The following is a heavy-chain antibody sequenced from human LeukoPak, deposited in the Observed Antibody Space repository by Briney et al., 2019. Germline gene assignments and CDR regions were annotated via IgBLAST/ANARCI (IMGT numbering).Heavy chain of an antibody. V-gene: IGHV3-43*01. D-gene: IGHD6-13*01. Sequence: GGSLRLSCAASGFNFDDYTMHWVRQIPGKSLEWVSLINWDGGSTFYADSVKGRFTISRDTRKNFLYLQMISLRTEDTALYYCAKDLGKVIAAAGTSGFDSWGHGTLVTVSS. CDR2: INWDGGST. J-gene: IGHJ4*01. CDR3: AKDLGKVIAAAGTSGFDS. CDR1: GFNFDDYT.